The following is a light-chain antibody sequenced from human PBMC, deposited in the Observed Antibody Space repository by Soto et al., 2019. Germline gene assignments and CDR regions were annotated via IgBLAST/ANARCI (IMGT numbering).Light chain of an antibody. CDR2: EVN. Sequence: QSVLTQPPSASGSPGQSVTISCTGTSSDFGGYDYVSWYQQHPGKAPKLIIYEVNKRPSGVPDRFSASKSGNTASLTVSGLQAEDEADYYCCSFAGGDKFYVFGTGTKVPVL. CDR1: SSDFGGYDY. J-gene: IGLJ1*01. CDR3: CSFAGGDKFYV. V-gene: IGLV2-8*01.